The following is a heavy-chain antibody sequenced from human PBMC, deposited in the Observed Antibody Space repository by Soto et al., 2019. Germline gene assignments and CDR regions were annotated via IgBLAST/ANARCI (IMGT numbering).Heavy chain of an antibody. V-gene: IGHV3-23*01. CDR3: AKLSLPRLGYYYYGMDV. Sequence: GGSLRLSCAASGFTFSSYAMSWVRQAPGKGLEWVSAISGSGGSTYYADSVKGRFTISRDNSKNTLYLQMNSLRAEDTAVYYCAKLSLPRLGYYYYGMDVWGQGTTVTVSS. CDR1: GFTFSSYA. CDR2: ISGSGGST. D-gene: IGHD1-26*01. J-gene: IGHJ6*02.